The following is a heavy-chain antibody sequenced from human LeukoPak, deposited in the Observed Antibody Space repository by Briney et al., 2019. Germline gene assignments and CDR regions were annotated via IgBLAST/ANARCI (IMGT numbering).Heavy chain of an antibody. CDR2: INPNSGGT. CDR3: ARAPVVPAAIGGHYYYMDV. CDR1: GYTFTGYY. Sequence: EASVKVSCKASGYTFTGYYMHWVRQAPGQGLEWMGWINPNSGGTNYAQKFQGRVTMTRDTSISTAYMELSRLRSDDTAVYYCARAPVVPAAIGGHYYYMDVWGKGTTVTVSS. J-gene: IGHJ6*03. V-gene: IGHV1-2*02. D-gene: IGHD2-2*01.